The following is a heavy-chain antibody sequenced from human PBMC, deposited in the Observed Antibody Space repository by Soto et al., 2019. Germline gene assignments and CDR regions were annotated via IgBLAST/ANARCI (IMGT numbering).Heavy chain of an antibody. Sequence: QVQLQESGPGLVKPSETLSLSCGVSGGSISQYYWSWIRQPAGKGLEWIGRINSGGGTNYNPSLESRVTMSVDTSTNKFSMKLSSVTAADTAGYYCARGPGGVGDFSLDYWGQGTMVTVSS. CDR1: GGSISQYY. V-gene: IGHV4-4*07. D-gene: IGHD3-10*01. CDR3: ARGPGGVGDFSLDY. CDR2: INSGGGT. J-gene: IGHJ4*02.